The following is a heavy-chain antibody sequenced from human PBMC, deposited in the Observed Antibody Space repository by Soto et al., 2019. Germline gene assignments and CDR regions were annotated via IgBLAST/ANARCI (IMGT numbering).Heavy chain of an antibody. CDR3: AKDNPDDSSGYYYYYYGMDV. D-gene: IGHD3-22*01. CDR2: ISYDGSNK. V-gene: IGHV3-30*18. Sequence: QVQLVESGGGVVQPGRSLRLSCAASGFTFSSYGMHWVRQAPGKGLEWVAVISYDGSNKYYADSVKGRFTISRDNSKNTLYLQMNSLRAEDTAVYYCAKDNPDDSSGYYYYYYGMDVWGQGTTVTVSS. CDR1: GFTFSSYG. J-gene: IGHJ6*02.